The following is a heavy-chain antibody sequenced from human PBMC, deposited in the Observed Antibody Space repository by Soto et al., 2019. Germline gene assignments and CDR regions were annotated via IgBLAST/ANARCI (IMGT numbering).Heavy chain of an antibody. CDR1: GFTFSSYG. V-gene: IGHV3-30*18. D-gene: IGHD3-22*01. Sequence: GGSLRLSCAASGFTFSSYGMHWVRQASGKGLEWVAVISYDGSNKYYVDSVKGRFTISRDNSKNTLYLQMNSLRAEDTAVYYCAKGAHSFGYDSSGYIPLWGQGTLVTVSS. CDR2: ISYDGSNK. J-gene: IGHJ4*02. CDR3: AKGAHSFGYDSSGYIPL.